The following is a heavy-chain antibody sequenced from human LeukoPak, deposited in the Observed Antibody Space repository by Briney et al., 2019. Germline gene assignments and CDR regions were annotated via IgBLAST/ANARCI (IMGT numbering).Heavy chain of an antibody. J-gene: IGHJ5*02. CDR1: GHTFTYRY. Sequence: ASVKVSCKASGHTFTYRYLHWVRQAPGQELEWMGWINPNSGGTNYAQKFQGRVTMTRDTSISTAYMELSRLRSDDTAVYYCARGGDYYDTQNLLFDPWGQGTLVTVSS. D-gene: IGHD3-22*01. CDR2: INPNSGGT. V-gene: IGHV1-2*02. CDR3: ARGGDYYDTQNLLFDP.